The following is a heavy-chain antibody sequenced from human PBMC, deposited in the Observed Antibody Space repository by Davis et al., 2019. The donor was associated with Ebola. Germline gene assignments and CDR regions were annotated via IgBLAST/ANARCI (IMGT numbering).Heavy chain of an antibody. J-gene: IGHJ6*02. CDR1: GFTFSPYS. CDR2: ISSDSDYI. D-gene: IGHD3-16*01. Sequence: GSLRLSRAASGFTFSPYSMSWVRHAPGKGLEWVSSISSDSDYIYYADSAKGRFTISRDNAKNSLYLQMNSLRAEDTAVYYCARDRPLDFFFGDYYGMDVWGQGTTVTVSS. CDR3: ARDRPLDFFFGDYYGMDV. V-gene: IGHV3-21*01.